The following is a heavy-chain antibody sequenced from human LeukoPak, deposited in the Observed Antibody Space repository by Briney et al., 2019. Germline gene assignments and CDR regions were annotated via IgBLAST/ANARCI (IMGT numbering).Heavy chain of an antibody. CDR2: INSDGSST. J-gene: IGHJ6*03. Sequence: VGSLRLSCAASGFTFSSYWMHWVRQAPGKGLVWVSRINSDGSSTSYADSVKGRFTISRDNAKNTLYLQMNSLRAEDTAVYYCARRSSGPLYYYYYYMDVWGKGTTVTVSS. CDR3: ARRSSGPLYYYYYYMDV. D-gene: IGHD3-22*01. V-gene: IGHV3-74*01. CDR1: GFTFSSYW.